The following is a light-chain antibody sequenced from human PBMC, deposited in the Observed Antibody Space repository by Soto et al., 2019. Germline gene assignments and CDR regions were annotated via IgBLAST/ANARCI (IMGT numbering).Light chain of an antibody. CDR1: QSVSSN. CDR3: QQYHNFWT. CDR2: GAS. Sequence: EIVMTQSPATLSVSPGERATLSCRASQSVSSNLAWYQQKPGQAPRLLIYGASTRATGIPARFSGSGSGTEFTLTISSLQSEDFAVYYCQQYHNFWTFGQGTKVEIK. V-gene: IGKV3-15*01. J-gene: IGKJ1*01.